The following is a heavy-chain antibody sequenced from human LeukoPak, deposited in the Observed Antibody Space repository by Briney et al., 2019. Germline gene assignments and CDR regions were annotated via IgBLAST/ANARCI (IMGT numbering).Heavy chain of an antibody. CDR1: GYTLTELS. D-gene: IGHD3-10*01. Sequence: APVKVSCKVSGYTLTELSMHWVRQAPGKGLEWMGGFDPEDGETIYAQKFQGRVTMTEDTSTDTAYMELSSLRSEDTAVYYCATARGYYYGMDVWGQGTTVTVSS. CDR3: ATARGYYYGMDV. J-gene: IGHJ6*02. CDR2: FDPEDGET. V-gene: IGHV1-24*01.